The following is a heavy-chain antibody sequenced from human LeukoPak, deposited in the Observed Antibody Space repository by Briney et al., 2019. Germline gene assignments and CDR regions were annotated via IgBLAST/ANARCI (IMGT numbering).Heavy chain of an antibody. CDR1: GGSISSYY. Sequence: SETLSLTCTVSGGSISSYYWSWLRQPAGKGLEWIGRIYTSGSTNYNPSLKSRVTMSVDTSKNQFSLKLSSVTAADTAVYYCARVARYCSGGGCYYYYMDVWGKGTTVTVSS. CDR2: IYTSGST. J-gene: IGHJ6*03. D-gene: IGHD2-15*01. CDR3: ARVARYCSGGGCYYYYMDV. V-gene: IGHV4-4*07.